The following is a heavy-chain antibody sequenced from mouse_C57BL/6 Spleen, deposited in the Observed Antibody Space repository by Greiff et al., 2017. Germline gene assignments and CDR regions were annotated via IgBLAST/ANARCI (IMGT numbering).Heavy chain of an antibody. Sequence: VQLQQSGPELVKPGASVKISCKASGYAFSSSWMNWVKQRPGKGLEWIGRIYPGDGDTNYNGKFKGKATLTADKSSSTAYMQLSSLTSEDSAVYFCAREGVYGNYPVYAMDYWGQGTSVTVSS. V-gene: IGHV1-82*01. CDR3: AREGVYGNYPVYAMDY. J-gene: IGHJ4*01. CDR1: GYAFSSSW. CDR2: IYPGDGDT. D-gene: IGHD2-1*01.